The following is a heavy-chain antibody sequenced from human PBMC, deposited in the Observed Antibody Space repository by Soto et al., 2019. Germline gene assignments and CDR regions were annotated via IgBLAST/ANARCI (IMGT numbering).Heavy chain of an antibody. J-gene: IGHJ5*02. CDR3: ARGSYGAYVGWFDP. V-gene: IGHV3-72*01. Sequence: EVQLVESGGGLVQPGGSLRLSCAASGFTFSDHYMDWVRQAPGKGQEWVGRIRNKANSYTTQYAASVKGRFTISRDDSQNSLYLQMNSLKTEDTAVYYCARGSYGAYVGWFDPWGQGTLVTVSS. D-gene: IGHD5-12*01. CDR1: GFTFSDHY. CDR2: IRNKANSYTT.